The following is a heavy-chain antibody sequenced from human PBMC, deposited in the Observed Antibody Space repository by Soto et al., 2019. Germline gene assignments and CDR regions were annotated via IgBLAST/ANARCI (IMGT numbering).Heavy chain of an antibody. CDR2: VSGDGNYK. CDR3: AGGTGTTQPFDP. CDR1: GFTFSSYA. J-gene: IGHJ5*02. V-gene: IGHV3-21*01. D-gene: IGHD1-7*01. Sequence: GGSLRLSCAASGFTFSSYAMSWVRQAPGKGLEWVSSVSGDGNYKYYADSVRGRFTTSRDNAQHSVFLQMNNLRTEDSALYYCAGGTGTTQPFDPWGQGTLVTVSS.